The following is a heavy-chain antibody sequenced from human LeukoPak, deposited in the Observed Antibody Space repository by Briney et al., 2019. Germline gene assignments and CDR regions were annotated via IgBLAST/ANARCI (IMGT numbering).Heavy chain of an antibody. CDR2: INHSGST. V-gene: IGHV4-34*01. CDR1: GGSFSGYY. D-gene: IGHD3-16*02. CDR3: ARGSWSYYDYVWGSYRPDYFDY. J-gene: IGHJ4*02. Sequence: SETLSLTCAVYGGSFSGYYWSWIRQPPGKGLEWIGEINHSGSTNYNPSLKSRVTISVDTSKNQFSLKLSSVTAADTAVYYCARGSWSYYDYVWGSYRPDYFDYWGQGTLVTVSS.